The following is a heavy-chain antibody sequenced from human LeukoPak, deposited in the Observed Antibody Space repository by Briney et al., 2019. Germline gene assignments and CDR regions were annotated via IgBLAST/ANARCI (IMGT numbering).Heavy chain of an antibody. D-gene: IGHD1-26*01. CDR1: GGSISNNY. J-gene: IGHJ4*02. CDR2: IYSSGST. CDR3: ARHGLKPVGANTIYFDN. V-gene: IGHV4-59*08. Sequence: IPSETLSLTCTVSGGSISNNYWSWLRQSPGKGLEWIGYIYSSGSTDYNPSLKSRVTVSVDTSKNQFSLKLNSVAAADTAVYYCARHGLKPVGANTIYFDNWGQGTLVTVSS.